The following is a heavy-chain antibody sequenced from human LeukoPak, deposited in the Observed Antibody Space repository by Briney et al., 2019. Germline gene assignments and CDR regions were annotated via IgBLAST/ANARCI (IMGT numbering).Heavy chain of an antibody. CDR3: AINHRDGYSELGY. CDR1: GFTFDDYA. Sequence: GGSLRLSCAASGFTFDDYAMHWVRQAPGKGLEWVSGISWNSGSIGYADSVKGRFTISRDNAKRSLYLQMNSLSAEDTAVYYCAINHRDGYSELGYWGQGTLVTVSS. J-gene: IGHJ4*02. V-gene: IGHV3-9*01. CDR2: ISWNSGSI. D-gene: IGHD5-24*01.